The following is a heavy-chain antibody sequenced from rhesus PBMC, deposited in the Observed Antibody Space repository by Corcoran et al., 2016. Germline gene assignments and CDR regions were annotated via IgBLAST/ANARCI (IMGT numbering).Heavy chain of an antibody. J-gene: IGHJ4*01. CDR3: AREGSHGVLDY. D-gene: IGHD3-34*01. CDR2: INSKTEST. Sequence: QVQLQESGPGLVKPSETLSLTCAVSGGSIRSSNWWSWIRQPPGKGLVWIGGINSKTESTNNNPSIKNRVTMSKDTSKNQFSLKLSSVTAADTAVYYCAREGSHGVLDYWGQGVLVTVSS. CDR1: GGSIRSSNW. V-gene: IGHV4S12*01.